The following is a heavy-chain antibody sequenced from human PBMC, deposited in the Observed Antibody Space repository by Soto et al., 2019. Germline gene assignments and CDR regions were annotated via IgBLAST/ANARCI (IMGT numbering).Heavy chain of an antibody. Sequence: ASVKVSCKVSGYTLTELSMHWVRQAPGKGLEWMGGFDPEDGETIYAQKFQGRVTMTEDTSTDTAYMELSSLRSEDTAVYYCATDPPLVFDSSGYYLNYWGQGTLVTVSS. CDR2: FDPEDGET. V-gene: IGHV1-24*01. D-gene: IGHD3-22*01. CDR1: GYTLTELS. J-gene: IGHJ4*02. CDR3: ATDPPLVFDSSGYYLNY.